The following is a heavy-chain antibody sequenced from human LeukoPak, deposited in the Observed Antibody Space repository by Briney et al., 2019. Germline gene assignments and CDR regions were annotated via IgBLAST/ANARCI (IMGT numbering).Heavy chain of an antibody. J-gene: IGHJ3*01. D-gene: IGHD2-15*01. CDR1: GFTVSSAY. V-gene: IGHV3-66*01. CDR2: LTSVGTP. Sequence: GGSLRLSCAASGFTVSSAYMTWVRQAPGKGLEWVSLLTSVGTPYYTDSVKGRFTISRDNSNNTLYLQMNSLRADDTALYYCASAYSYAFHVWGQGTMVTVSS. CDR3: ASAYSYAFHV.